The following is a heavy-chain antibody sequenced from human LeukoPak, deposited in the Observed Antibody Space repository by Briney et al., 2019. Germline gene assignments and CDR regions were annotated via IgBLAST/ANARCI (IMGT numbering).Heavy chain of an antibody. D-gene: IGHD6-19*01. Sequence: GGSLRLSCAASGCTFSTYAMNWVRQAPGKGLEWVSAINDGGGSKYCAGSVKGRFTISRDNSKNTLYLQMNSLRAEDTAIYYCAKARDSSAWRTSYYFDYWGQGTLVTVSS. CDR1: GCTFSTYA. V-gene: IGHV3-23*01. CDR2: INDGGGSK. CDR3: AKARDSSAWRTSYYFDY. J-gene: IGHJ4*02.